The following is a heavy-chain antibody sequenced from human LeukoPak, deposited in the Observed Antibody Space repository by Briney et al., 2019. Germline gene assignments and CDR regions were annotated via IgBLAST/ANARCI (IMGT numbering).Heavy chain of an antibody. V-gene: IGHV1-2*02. Sequence: ASVKVSCKASGYALSGYFLHWVRQAPGQGLEWMGWINPNSGGTNYAQRFQGRVTMTRDTSINTAYLELARLRSDDTAIYYCARSFSIYRFLEHLWYMDVWGKGTAVTVS. CDR2: INPNSGGT. J-gene: IGHJ6*03. CDR1: GYALSGYF. CDR3: ARSFSIYRFLEHLWYMDV. D-gene: IGHD3-3*01.